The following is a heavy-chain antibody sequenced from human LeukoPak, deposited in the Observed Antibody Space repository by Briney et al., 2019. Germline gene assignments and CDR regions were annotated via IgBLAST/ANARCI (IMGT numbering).Heavy chain of an antibody. CDR1: GGSISSGGYY. CDR3: AREGGPYRPLDY. CDR2: IYYSGST. V-gene: IGHV4-31*03. J-gene: IGHJ4*02. Sequence: SLTLSLTCTVSGGSISSGGYYWSCIRQHPGMGLEWNGYIYYSGSTYYNPSLKSRVTISVDTSKNQYSLKLSSVTAADTAVYYCAREGGPYRPLDYSGQGTLVTVSS.